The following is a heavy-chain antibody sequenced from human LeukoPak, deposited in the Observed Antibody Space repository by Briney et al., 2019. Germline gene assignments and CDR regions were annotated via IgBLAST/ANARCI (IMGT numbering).Heavy chain of an antibody. D-gene: IGHD3-22*01. CDR3: ARVPSGYHTSVYYYYGMDV. CDR2: ISYDGSNK. CDR1: GFTFSSYA. J-gene: IGHJ6*02. V-gene: IGHV3-30-3*01. Sequence: GGSLGLSCAASGFTFSSYAMHWVRQAPGKGLEWVAVISYDGSNKYYADSVKGRFTISRDNAKNTLYLQMNSLRAEDTAVYYCARVPSGYHTSVYYYYGMDVWGQGTTVTVSS.